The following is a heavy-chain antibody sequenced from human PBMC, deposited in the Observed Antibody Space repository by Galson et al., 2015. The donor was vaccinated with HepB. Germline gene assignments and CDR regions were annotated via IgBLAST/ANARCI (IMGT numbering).Heavy chain of an antibody. CDR1: GYTLTELS. CDR2: FDPEDGET. V-gene: IGHV1-24*01. D-gene: IGHD1-26*01. Sequence: SVKVSCKVSGYTLTELSMHWVRQAPGKGLEWMGGFDPEDGETIYAQKFQGRVTMTEDTSTDTAYMELSSLRSEDTAVYYCATAYSGSYMDNLGWDYYYGMDVWGQGTTVTVSS. J-gene: IGHJ6*02. CDR3: ATAYSGSYMDNLGWDYYYGMDV.